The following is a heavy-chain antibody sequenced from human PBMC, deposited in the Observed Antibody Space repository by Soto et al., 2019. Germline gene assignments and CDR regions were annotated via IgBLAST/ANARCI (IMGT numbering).Heavy chain of an antibody. CDR3: ARVGKFEGSLPSDAFDI. CDR1: GFTFSSYS. J-gene: IGHJ3*02. V-gene: IGHV3-21*01. D-gene: IGHD2-15*01. Sequence: GGSLRLSCAASGFTFSSYSMNWVRQAPGKGLEWVSSISSSSSYIYYADSVKGRFTISRDNAKNSLYLQMNSLRAEDTAVYYCARVGKFEGSLPSDAFDIWGEGTTVTAS. CDR2: ISSSSSYI.